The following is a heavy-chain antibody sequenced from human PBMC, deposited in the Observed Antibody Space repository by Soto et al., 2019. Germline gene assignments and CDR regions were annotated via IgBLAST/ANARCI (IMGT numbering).Heavy chain of an antibody. CDR3: ARHNYYDRSGYFTWFDP. Sequence: QVQLQESGPGLVKPSETLSLTCTVSGGSISSDYWSWIRQPPGKGLEWIGYIFYSGSTNYNPSLKSRVTISVDTSKNQFSLKLSSVTAADTAVYYCARHNYYDRSGYFTWFDPWGQGTLVTVSS. CDR1: GGSISSDY. V-gene: IGHV4-59*08. CDR2: IFYSGST. J-gene: IGHJ5*02. D-gene: IGHD3-22*01.